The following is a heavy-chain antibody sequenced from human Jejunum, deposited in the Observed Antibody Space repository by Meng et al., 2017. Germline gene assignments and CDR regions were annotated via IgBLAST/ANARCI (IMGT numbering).Heavy chain of an antibody. CDR1: GCSLSRHY. D-gene: IGHD6-19*01. CDR3: ASAGSSGWNWYFGL. Sequence: VDLQDSRAVAVTPSATLCLTSTVSGCSLSRHYWSWIRQPPGKGLEWIGHIYYSGNTNYNPSLKSRVTLSLHTSENQFSLQLNSVTAADTAVYYCASAGSSGWNWYFGLWGRGTLVTVSS. J-gene: IGHJ2*01. CDR2: IYYSGNT. V-gene: IGHV4-59*11.